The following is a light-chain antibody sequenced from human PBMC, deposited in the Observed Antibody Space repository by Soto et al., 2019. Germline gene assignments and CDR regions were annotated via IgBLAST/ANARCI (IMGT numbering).Light chain of an antibody. CDR1: QSVSST. Sequence: EIVMTQSPATLSVSPGERATLSCRASQSVSSTLAWYQQKPGQAPRLLIYGASTRATGIPARFSGSGSGTDFTLTISSLEPEDFAVYYCQQRTSWPPWTFGQGTKVDNK. V-gene: IGKV3-15*01. CDR3: QQRTSWPPWT. J-gene: IGKJ1*01. CDR2: GAS.